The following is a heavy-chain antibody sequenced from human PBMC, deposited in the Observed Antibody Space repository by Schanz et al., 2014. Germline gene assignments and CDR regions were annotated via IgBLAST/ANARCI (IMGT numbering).Heavy chain of an antibody. J-gene: IGHJ3*02. Sequence: QVQMQEKGPALVKRSETLEITCTVSGGERSSEYWSWIRQPAGKGLEWIGRIYNSGKTNYNPSLETRVIMSVDTSKKQLSLKLRSVSAADTAVYYCARVVLGGDAFDTWGQGTMVTVSS. V-gene: IGHV4-4*07. CDR1: GGERSSEY. CDR2: IYNSGKT. D-gene: IGHD3-10*01. CDR3: ARVVLGGDAFDT.